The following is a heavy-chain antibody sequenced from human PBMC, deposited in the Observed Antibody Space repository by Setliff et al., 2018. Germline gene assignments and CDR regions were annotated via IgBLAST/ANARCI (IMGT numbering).Heavy chain of an antibody. J-gene: IGHJ6*02. CDR3: AREYYDSSGLSYGMDV. Sequence: GGSLRLSCAASGFTFNGYAMNWVRQVPGKGLEWVAVISSDGNIKFHAESVKGRFTISRDNSKNTQYLQMHSLRVEDTAVYYCAREYYDSSGLSYGMDVWGQGTTVTVSS. V-gene: IGHV3-30-3*01. CDR2: ISSDGNIK. D-gene: IGHD3-22*01. CDR1: GFTFNGYA.